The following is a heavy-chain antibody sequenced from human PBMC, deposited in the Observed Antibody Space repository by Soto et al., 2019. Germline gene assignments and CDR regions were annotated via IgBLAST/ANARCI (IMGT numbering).Heavy chain of an antibody. V-gene: IGHV1-18*04. CDR3: ARDYEWFGELSP. D-gene: IGHD3-10*01. CDR1: GYPLTSYG. CDR2: ISAYNGNT. Sequence: XSVKGSCTASGYPLTSYGIIWVRQAPGQGLEWMGWISAYNGNTNYAQKLQGRVTMTTDTSTSTAYMELRSLRSDDTAVYYCARDYEWFGELSPWGQGTLVTVSS. J-gene: IGHJ5*02.